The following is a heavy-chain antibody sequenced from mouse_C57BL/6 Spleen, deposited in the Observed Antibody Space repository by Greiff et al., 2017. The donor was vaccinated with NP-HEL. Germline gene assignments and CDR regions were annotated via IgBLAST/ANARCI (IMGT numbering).Heavy chain of an antibody. D-gene: IGHD2-2*01. V-gene: IGHV1-64*01. Sequence: QVQLQQPGAELVKPGASVKLSCKASGYTFTSSWMHWVKQRPGQGLEWIGMIHPNSGSTNYNEKFTSKATLTVDKSSSTAYMQLSSLTSEDSAVYYCARLWLRREDFAYWGQGTLVTVSA. CDR1: GYTFTSSW. CDR3: ARLWLRREDFAY. CDR2: IHPNSGST. J-gene: IGHJ3*01.